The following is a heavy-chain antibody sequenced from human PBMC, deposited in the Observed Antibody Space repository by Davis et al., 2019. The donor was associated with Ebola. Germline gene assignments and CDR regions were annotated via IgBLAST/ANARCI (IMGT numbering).Heavy chain of an antibody. V-gene: IGHV1-3*01. Sequence: AASVKVSCKTSGYSFTSYAVQWVRQAPGQTLEWMGWINAGNGNTKYSQNFQDRLTITSYTSAGTAYMELSSLRSEDTAVYYCARDFGYCSGGSCSEDYWGQGTLVTVSS. D-gene: IGHD2-15*01. CDR1: GYSFTSYA. J-gene: IGHJ4*02. CDR2: INAGNGNT. CDR3: ARDFGYCSGGSCSEDY.